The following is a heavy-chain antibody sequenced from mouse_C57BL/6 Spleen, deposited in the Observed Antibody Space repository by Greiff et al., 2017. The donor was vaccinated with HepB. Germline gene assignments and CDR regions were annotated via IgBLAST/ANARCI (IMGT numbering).Heavy chain of an antibody. D-gene: IGHD2-3*01. CDR3: ARYDGYCDV. Sequence: VKLQQPGAELVMPGASVKLSCKASGYTFTSYWMHWVKQRPGQGLEWIGEIDPSDSYTNYNQKVKGKSTLTVDKSSSTAYMQLSSLTSEDSAVYYCARYDGYCDVWGTGTTVTVSS. V-gene: IGHV1-69*01. J-gene: IGHJ1*03. CDR1: GYTFTSYW. CDR2: IDPSDSYT.